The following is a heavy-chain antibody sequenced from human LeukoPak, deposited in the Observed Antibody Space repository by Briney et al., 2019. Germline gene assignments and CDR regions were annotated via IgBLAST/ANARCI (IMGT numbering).Heavy chain of an antibody. CDR2: IYYSGST. CDR3: ARIYCSGGSCYRARFDY. V-gene: IGHV4-39*01. D-gene: IGHD2-15*01. CDR1: GGSISSSSYY. J-gene: IGHJ4*02. Sequence: SENLFLTCTVSGGSISSSSYYWGWIRQPPGKRLEWIGSIYYSGSTYYNPSLKSRVTISVDTSKNQFSLKLSSVTAADTAVYYCARIYCSGGSCYRARFDYWGQGTLVTVSS.